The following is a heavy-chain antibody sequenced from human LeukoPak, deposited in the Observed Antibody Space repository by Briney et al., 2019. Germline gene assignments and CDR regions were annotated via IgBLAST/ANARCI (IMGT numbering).Heavy chain of an antibody. CDR3: ARRRVGATQFDY. Sequence: ASVKVSCKASGYTFTSYYMHWVRQAPGQGLEWMGWISAYNGNTNYAQKLQGRVTMTTDTSTSTAYMELRSLRSDDTAVYYCARRRVGATQFDYWGQGTLVTVSS. J-gene: IGHJ4*02. D-gene: IGHD1-26*01. CDR1: GYTFTSYY. CDR2: ISAYNGNT. V-gene: IGHV1-18*04.